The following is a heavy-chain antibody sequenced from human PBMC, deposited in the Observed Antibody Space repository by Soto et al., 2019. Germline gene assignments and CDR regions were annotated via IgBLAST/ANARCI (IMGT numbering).Heavy chain of an antibody. Sequence: EVQLVETGGGLVQPGRSLRLSCAASGFTFDDYAMHWVRQAPGKGLEWVSGISWNSGSIGYADSVKGRFTISRDNAKNSLYLQMNSLRAEDTVLYYCAKEIYGDYVAGAFDIWAQGTMVTVSS. CDR2: ISWNSGSI. CDR1: GFTFDDYA. D-gene: IGHD4-17*01. J-gene: IGHJ3*02. CDR3: AKEIYGDYVAGAFDI. V-gene: IGHV3-9*01.